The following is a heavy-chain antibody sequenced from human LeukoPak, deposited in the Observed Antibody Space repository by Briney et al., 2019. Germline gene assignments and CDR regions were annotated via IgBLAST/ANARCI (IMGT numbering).Heavy chain of an antibody. D-gene: IGHD3-3*01. CDR3: ARGLGILEWLLSDYYYGMDV. CDR2: INHSGST. Sequence: PSETLSLTYAVYGGSFSGYYWSWIRQPPGKGLEWIGEINHSGSTNYNPSLKSRVTISVDTSKNQFSLKLSSVTAADTAVYYCARGLGILEWLLSDYYYGMDVWGQGTTVIVSS. J-gene: IGHJ6*02. V-gene: IGHV4-34*01. CDR1: GGSFSGYY.